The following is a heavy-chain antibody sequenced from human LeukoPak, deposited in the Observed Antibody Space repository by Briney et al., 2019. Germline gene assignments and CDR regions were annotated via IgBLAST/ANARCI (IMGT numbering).Heavy chain of an antibody. CDR1: GYTFTGYY. Sequence: ASVKVSCKASGYTFTGYYMHWVRQAPGQGLEWMGWISAYNGNTNYAQKLQGRVTMTTDTSTSTAYMELRSLRSDDTAVYYCARAGGQWLVDPFDYWGQGTLVTVSS. J-gene: IGHJ4*02. CDR3: ARAGGQWLVDPFDY. D-gene: IGHD6-19*01. CDR2: ISAYNGNT. V-gene: IGHV1-18*04.